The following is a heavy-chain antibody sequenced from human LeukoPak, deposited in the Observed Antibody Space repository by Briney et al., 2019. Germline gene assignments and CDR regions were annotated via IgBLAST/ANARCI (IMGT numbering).Heavy chain of an antibody. J-gene: IGHJ4*02. Sequence: SGTLSPTCTVSGGSISSYYWSWIRQPPGKGLEWIGYIYYSGSTNYNPSLKSRVTISVDTSKNQFSLKLSSVTAADTAVYYCARWGPPFDCWGQGTLVTVSS. CDR3: ARWGPPFDC. D-gene: IGHD3-16*01. CDR1: GGSISSYY. V-gene: IGHV4-59*01. CDR2: IYYSGST.